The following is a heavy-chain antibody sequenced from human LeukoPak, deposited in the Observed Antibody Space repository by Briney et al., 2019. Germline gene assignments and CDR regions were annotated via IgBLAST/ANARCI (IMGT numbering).Heavy chain of an antibody. D-gene: IGHD6-6*01. CDR1: GDSVSSNSAA. Sequence: SRTLSLTCAVSGDSVSSNSAAWNWIRQSPSRGLEWLGRTYYRSKWYNDYAVSVKSRITTNPDTAKNQFSLQLNSVTPEDTAVYYCARDTLGYSSSSGNYFDYWGQGTLVTVSS. V-gene: IGHV6-1*01. J-gene: IGHJ4*02. CDR2: TYYRSKWYN. CDR3: ARDTLGYSSSSGNYFDY.